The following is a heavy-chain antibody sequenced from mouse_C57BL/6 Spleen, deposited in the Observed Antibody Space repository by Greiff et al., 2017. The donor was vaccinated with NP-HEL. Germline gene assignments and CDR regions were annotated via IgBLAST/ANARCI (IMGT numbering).Heavy chain of an antibody. CDR2: INPGTGGT. V-gene: IGHV1-42*01. Sequence: VQLQQSGPELVKPGASVKISCKASGYSFTGYYMNWVKQSPEKSLEWIGEINPGTGGTTYNQKFKAKATLTVDKSSSTAYMQLKSLTSEDSAVYYCARRNFYYGSSYGYFDVWGTGTTVTVSS. CDR1: GYSFTGYY. J-gene: IGHJ1*03. D-gene: IGHD1-1*01. CDR3: ARRNFYYGSSYGYFDV.